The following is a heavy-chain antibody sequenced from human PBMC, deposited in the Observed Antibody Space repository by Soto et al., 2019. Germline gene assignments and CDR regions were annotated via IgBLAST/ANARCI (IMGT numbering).Heavy chain of an antibody. V-gene: IGHV3-30-3*01. CDR2: ISYEGSNK. Sequence: GGSLRLSCAASGFTFSSYAMHWVRQAPGKGLEWVAVISYEGSNKYYADSVKGRFTISRDNSKNTLYLQMNSLRAEDTAVYYCARDRFKDYYDSSGYLNWFDPWGQGTLVTVYS. CDR3: ARDRFKDYYDSSGYLNWFDP. J-gene: IGHJ5*02. CDR1: GFTFSSYA. D-gene: IGHD3-22*01.